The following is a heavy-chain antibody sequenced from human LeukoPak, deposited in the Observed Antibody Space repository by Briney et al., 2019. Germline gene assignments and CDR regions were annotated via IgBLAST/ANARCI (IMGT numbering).Heavy chain of an antibody. Sequence: GASVKVSCKAPGYTFTGYYMHWVRQAPGQGLEWMGRINPNSGGTNYAQKFQGRVTMTRDTSISTAYMELSRLRSDDTAVYYCARGLGGLGIFDYWGQGTLVTVSS. D-gene: IGHD7-27*01. CDR2: INPNSGGT. CDR1: GYTFTGYY. CDR3: ARGLGGLGIFDY. V-gene: IGHV1-2*06. J-gene: IGHJ4*02.